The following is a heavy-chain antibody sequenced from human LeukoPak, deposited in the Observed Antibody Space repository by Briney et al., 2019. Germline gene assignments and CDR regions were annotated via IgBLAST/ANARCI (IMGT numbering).Heavy chain of an antibody. CDR1: GFTFSGSA. CDR3: ARAYSGRYGLGYYYMDV. J-gene: IGHJ6*03. Sequence: GGSLRLSCAASGFTFSGSAMHWVRQAPGKGLEWVSSISSSSSYIYYADSVKGRFTMSRDNAKNSLYLQMNSLRAEDTAVYYCARAYSGRYGLGYYYMDVWGKGTTVTISS. D-gene: IGHD1-26*01. V-gene: IGHV3-21*01. CDR2: ISSSSSYI.